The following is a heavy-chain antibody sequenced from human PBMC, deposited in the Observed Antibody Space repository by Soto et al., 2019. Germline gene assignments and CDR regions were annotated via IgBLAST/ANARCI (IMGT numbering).Heavy chain of an antibody. D-gene: IGHD1-26*01. CDR2: IIPIFGTA. Sequence: GASVNVSCKSSGGTFSSYAISWVRQAPGQGLEWMGGIIPIFGTANYAQKFQGRVTITADESTSTAYMELSSLRSEDTAVYYCARGGRRWELRFYYGMDVWGQGTTVTV. CDR1: GGTFSSYA. V-gene: IGHV1-69*13. J-gene: IGHJ6*02. CDR3: ARGGRRWELRFYYGMDV.